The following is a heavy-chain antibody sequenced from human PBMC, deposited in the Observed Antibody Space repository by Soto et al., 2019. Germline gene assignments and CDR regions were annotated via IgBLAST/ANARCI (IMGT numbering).Heavy chain of an antibody. CDR3: ARSLYDRSAWGYFDD. J-gene: IGHJ4*02. D-gene: IGHD3-22*01. V-gene: IGHV4-31*03. CDR1: AGSISSGGYY. Sequence: QVQLQESGPGLVKPSQTLSLTCNVSAGSISSGGYYWSWIRQHPGKGLEWIGYIYYSGSTYYNPSLKSRVTISVDTSKNQLSLNVSFVTAADTAVYYCARSLYDRSAWGYFDDWGQGILVTVSS. CDR2: IYYSGST.